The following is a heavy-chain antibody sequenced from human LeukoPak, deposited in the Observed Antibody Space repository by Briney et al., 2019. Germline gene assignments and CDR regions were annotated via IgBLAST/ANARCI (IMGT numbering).Heavy chain of an antibody. V-gene: IGHV3-23*01. CDR2: VSGSGGTT. J-gene: IGHJ1*01. CDR3: AKASGWYPYFHH. CDR1: GFTFNSYA. Sequence: GSLRLSCAASGFTFNSYAMNWVRQAPGKGLEWVSTVSGSGGTTFYADSVKGRFTISRDNSKNTLYLQMSSLRAEDTAIYYCAKASGWYPYFHHWGQGTLVTVSS. D-gene: IGHD6-19*01.